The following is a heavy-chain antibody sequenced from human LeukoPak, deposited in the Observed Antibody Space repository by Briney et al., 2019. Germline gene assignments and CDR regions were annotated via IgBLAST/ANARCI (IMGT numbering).Heavy chain of an antibody. CDR2: ISGSGGST. D-gene: IGHD2-21*01. J-gene: IGHJ4*02. Sequence: GGSLRLSCAASGFTFSSYAMSWVRQAPGKGLEWVSAISGSGGSTYYADSVKGRFTISRDNSKNTLYLQMDSLRGEDTAVYYCAKDFRIGYSAHFDYWGQGALVTVSS. CDR1: GFTFSSYA. V-gene: IGHV3-23*01. CDR3: AKDFRIGYSAHFDY.